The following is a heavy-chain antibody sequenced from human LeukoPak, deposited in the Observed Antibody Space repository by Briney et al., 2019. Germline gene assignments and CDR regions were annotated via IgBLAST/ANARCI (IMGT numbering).Heavy chain of an antibody. D-gene: IGHD6-19*01. CDR2: IYSGGST. CDR1: GFTVSSNY. J-gene: IGHJ6*02. V-gene: IGHV3-53*01. Sequence: PGGSLRLSCAASGFTVSSNYMSWARQAPGKGLEWVSVIYSGGSTYYADSVKGRFTTSRDNSKNTVYLQMNSLRAEDTAVYYCARYFLTYSSGWSGYYYGMDVWGQGTTVTVSS. CDR3: ARYFLTYSSGWSGYYYGMDV.